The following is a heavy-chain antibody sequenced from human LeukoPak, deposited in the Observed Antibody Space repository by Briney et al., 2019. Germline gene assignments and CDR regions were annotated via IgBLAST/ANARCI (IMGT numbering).Heavy chain of an antibody. CDR2: ISHDGSNK. CDR3: AKRMGPSIAATDLDY. CDR1: GFTFSSFG. J-gene: IGHJ4*02. D-gene: IGHD6-13*01. Sequence: GRSLRLSCAASGFTFSSFGMHWVRQAPGKGLECVAVISHDGSNKYYADSVKGRFTISRDNSKKTLYLQMNSLRAEDTAVYYCAKRMGPSIAATDLDYWGQGTLVTVSS. V-gene: IGHV3-30*18.